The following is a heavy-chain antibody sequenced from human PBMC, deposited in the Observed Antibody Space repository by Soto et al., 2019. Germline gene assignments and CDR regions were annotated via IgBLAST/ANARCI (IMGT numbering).Heavy chain of an antibody. D-gene: IGHD2-2*01. V-gene: IGHV3-23*04. CDR2: ISGTGNSV. CDR3: AKDQRPASITEKDYFDF. Sequence: EVQLVESGGVLVQPGGSLRLSCVASGFTFNSFGMSWVRQAPGKGLEWVSAISGTGNSVYYADSVKGRFTISRDNSENTLYLQMISLRAEDTTIYYCAKDQRPASITEKDYFDFWGRRTLVTVSS. CDR1: GFTFNSFG. J-gene: IGHJ4*02.